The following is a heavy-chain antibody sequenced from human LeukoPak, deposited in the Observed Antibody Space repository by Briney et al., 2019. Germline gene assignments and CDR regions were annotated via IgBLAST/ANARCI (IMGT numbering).Heavy chain of an antibody. V-gene: IGHV3-7*01. D-gene: IGHD1-1*01. Sequence: GGSLRLSCAASGFTFNRSWMNWVRQAPGKGLEWVANMDPSGSQKRYVDSVKGRFTISKANPGTSLYLEMYSLRAEDTAIYYCAIWTSGNYWGQGTPVTVSS. CDR2: MDPSGSQK. CDR3: AIWTSGNY. CDR1: GFTFNRSW. J-gene: IGHJ4*02.